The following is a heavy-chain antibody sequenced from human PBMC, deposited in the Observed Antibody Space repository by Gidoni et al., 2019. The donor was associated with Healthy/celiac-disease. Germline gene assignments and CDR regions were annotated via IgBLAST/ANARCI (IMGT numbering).Heavy chain of an antibody. CDR2: IYYSGST. CDR1: GGSISSYY. V-gene: IGHV4-59*01. CDR3: ARSITMVRGELDAFDI. J-gene: IGHJ3*02. Sequence: QVQLQESGPGLVKPSETLSLTCTVSGGSISSYYWSWIRQPPGKGLEWIGYIYYSGSTNYNPSLKSRVTISVDTSKNQFSLKLSSVTAADTAVYYCARSITMVRGELDAFDIWGQGTMVTVSS. D-gene: IGHD3-10*01.